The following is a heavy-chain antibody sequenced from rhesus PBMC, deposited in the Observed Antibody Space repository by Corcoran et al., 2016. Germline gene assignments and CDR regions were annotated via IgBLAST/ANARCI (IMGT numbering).Heavy chain of an antibody. CDR1: GGSISSSY. CDR3: ARDSVAGTMDY. D-gene: IGHD1-1-1*01. Sequence: QLQLQESGPGLVKPSETLSVTRAVSGGSISSSYWSWIRPAPGKGLEWIGYIYGSGSSTNYNPSLKSRVTLSVDTSKNQLSLKLSSVTTADTAVYYCARDSVAGTMDYWGQGVLVTVSS. CDR2: IYGSGSST. J-gene: IGHJ4*01. V-gene: IGHV4-169*02.